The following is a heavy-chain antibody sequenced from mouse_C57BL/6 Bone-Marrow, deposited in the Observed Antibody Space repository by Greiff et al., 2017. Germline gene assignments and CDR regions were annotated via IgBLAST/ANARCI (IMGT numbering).Heavy chain of an antibody. D-gene: IGHD2-2*01. CDR2: IYPGDGDT. CDR3: ARDSMVTASDAMDY. J-gene: IGHJ4*01. Sequence: QVQLQQSGPELAKPGASVKISCKASGYAFSSSWMNWVKQRPGKGLEWIGRIYPGDGDTNYNGKFKGKATLTADKSSSTAYMQLSSLTSEDSAVYVCARDSMVTASDAMDYWGQGTSVTVSS. V-gene: IGHV1-82*01. CDR1: GYAFSSSW.